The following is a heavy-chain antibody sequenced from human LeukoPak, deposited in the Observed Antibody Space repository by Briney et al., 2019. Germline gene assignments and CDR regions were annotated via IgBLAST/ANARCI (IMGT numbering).Heavy chain of an antibody. CDR3: AKDRPYNWNDQYYYGMDV. CDR2: ISGSGGST. V-gene: IGHV3-23*01. J-gene: IGHJ6*02. CDR1: GFTFSSYA. Sequence: PGGSLRLSCAASGFTFSSYAMSWVRQAPGKGLEWVSAISGSGGSTYYADSVKGRFTISRDNSKTTLYLQMNSLRAEDTAVYYCAKDRPYNWNDQYYYGMDVWGQGTTVTVSS. D-gene: IGHD1-20*01.